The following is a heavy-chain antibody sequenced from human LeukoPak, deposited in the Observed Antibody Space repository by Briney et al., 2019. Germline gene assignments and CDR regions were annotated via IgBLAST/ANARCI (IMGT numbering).Heavy chain of an antibody. D-gene: IGHD3-3*01. J-gene: IGHJ5*02. CDR3: ARVDEWLGANKNLVFDP. V-gene: IGHV4-4*07. CDR2: IYTSGST. Sequence: SETLSLTRTGSRGSISSYYWSSIRQPAAKGLEWIGPIYTSGSTNYNPSLKSRVTMSVDTSKNQFSLKLSSVTAADTAVYYCARVDEWLGANKNLVFDPWGQGTLVTVSS. CDR1: RGSISSYY.